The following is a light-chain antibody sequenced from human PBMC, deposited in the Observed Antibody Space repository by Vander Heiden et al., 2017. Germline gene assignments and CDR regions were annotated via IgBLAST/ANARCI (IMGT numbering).Light chain of an antibody. J-gene: IGLJ2*01. CDR1: SGHSSYA. Sequence: QPVPTQSPSASASLGASAKLTCTLSSGHSSYAIAWHQQQPEKGHAYLMKLNSDGSHSKGDAIPDRFSGSGSGAERYLTSSHLQAEDEADYYCQTWGTGIVVFGGGTKLTVL. CDR2: LNSDGSH. CDR3: QTWGTGIVV. V-gene: IGLV4-69*01.